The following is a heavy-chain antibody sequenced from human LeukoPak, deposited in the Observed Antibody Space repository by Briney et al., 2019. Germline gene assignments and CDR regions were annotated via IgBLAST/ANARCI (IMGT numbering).Heavy chain of an antibody. Sequence: SETLSLTCTVSGASISNHYWSWIRQPPGKGLEWIGYIYNSGSTHYNPSLKSRVTISVDTSKNQFSLKLSSVTAADTAVYYCAGWFTSSYDYWGQGTPVTVSS. D-gene: IGHD3-10*01. J-gene: IGHJ4*02. CDR2: IYNSGST. CDR1: GASISNHY. CDR3: AGWFTSSYDY. V-gene: IGHV4-59*11.